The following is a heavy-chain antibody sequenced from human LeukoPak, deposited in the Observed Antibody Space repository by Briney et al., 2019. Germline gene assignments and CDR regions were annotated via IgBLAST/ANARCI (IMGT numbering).Heavy chain of an antibody. J-gene: IGHJ4*02. D-gene: IGHD5-18*01. CDR2: IKGKTDGGTT. Sequence: GGSLRLSCAASGFTFSNACMSWVRQAPGKGLEWVGHIKGKTDGGTTGYAAPVQGRFTISRDDSKNTLFLQMNSLKTEDTAVYYCTTGTWIQLWLADYWGQGTLVTVSS. V-gene: IGHV3-15*01. CDR1: GFTFSNAC. CDR3: TTGTWIQLWLADY.